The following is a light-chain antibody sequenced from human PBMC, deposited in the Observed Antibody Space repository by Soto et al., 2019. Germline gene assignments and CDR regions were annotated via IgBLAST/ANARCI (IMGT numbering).Light chain of an antibody. CDR1: RSIINW. V-gene: IGKV1-5*01. Sequence: DIQMTQSPSTLSASVGDRVTITCRASRSIINWLAWYQQRPGIAPKLLIFDASILQSGVPSRFSGSGSGTEFTLSISRLQTDDFATYYCQQYGSFSPITFGGGTKVDI. CDR2: DAS. J-gene: IGKJ4*01. CDR3: QQYGSFSPIT.